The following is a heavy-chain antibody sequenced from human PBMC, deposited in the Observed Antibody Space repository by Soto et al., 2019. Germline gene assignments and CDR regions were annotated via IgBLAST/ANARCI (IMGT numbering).Heavy chain of an antibody. CDR3: ARWGGYYRVYFDY. CDR2: IYYSGST. Sequence: SETLSLTCTVSGGSISSGDYYWSWIRQPPGKGLEWIGYIYYSGSTYYNPSLKSRVTISVDTSKNQFSLKLSSVTAADTAVYYCARWGGYYRVYFDYWGQGTVVTVSS. V-gene: IGHV4-30-4*01. D-gene: IGHD3-3*01. J-gene: IGHJ4*02. CDR1: GGSISSGDYY.